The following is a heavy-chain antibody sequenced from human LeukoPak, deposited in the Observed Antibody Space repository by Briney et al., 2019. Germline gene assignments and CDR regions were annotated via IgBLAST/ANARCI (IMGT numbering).Heavy chain of an antibody. J-gene: IGHJ4*02. CDR2: ISGSGGST. CDR3: AKVPGSTLMIARRDFDY. Sequence: GGSLRLSCAASGFTFSSYAMSWVRQAPGKGLEWVSAISGSGGSTYYADSVKGRFTISRDNSKNTLYLQMNSLGAEDTAVYYCAKVPGSTLMIARRDFDYWGQGTLVTVSS. V-gene: IGHV3-23*01. D-gene: IGHD3-22*01. CDR1: GFTFSSYA.